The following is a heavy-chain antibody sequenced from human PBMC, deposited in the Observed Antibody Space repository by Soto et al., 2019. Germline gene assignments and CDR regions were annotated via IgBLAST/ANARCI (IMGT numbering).Heavy chain of an antibody. Sequence: SLRLSCSASGFIVSSNYMSWVRQAPGKGLEWVSVIYSGGSTYYADSVKGRFTISRDNSKNTLYLQMNSLRAEDTAVYYCAREDSHYYYYGMDVWGQGTTVTVSS. CDR2: IYSGGST. D-gene: IGHD4-4*01. V-gene: IGHV3-53*01. CDR1: GFIVSSNY. CDR3: AREDSHYYYYGMDV. J-gene: IGHJ6*02.